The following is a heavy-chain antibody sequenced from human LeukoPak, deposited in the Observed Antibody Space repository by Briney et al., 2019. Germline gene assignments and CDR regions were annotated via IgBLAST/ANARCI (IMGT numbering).Heavy chain of an antibody. Sequence: ASVKVSCKASGYTFTSYYMHWVRQAPGQGLEWMGIINPSGGSTSYAQKFQGRVTMTRDTSTSTVYMELSSLRSEDTAVYYCARDNYGSGSCYKGGIDYWGQGTLVTVSS. J-gene: IGHJ4*02. CDR2: INPSGGST. CDR3: ARDNYGSGSCYKGGIDY. D-gene: IGHD3-10*01. V-gene: IGHV1-46*01. CDR1: GYTFTSYY.